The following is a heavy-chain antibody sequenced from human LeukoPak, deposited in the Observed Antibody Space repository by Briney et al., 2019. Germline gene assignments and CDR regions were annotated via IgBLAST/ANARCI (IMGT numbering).Heavy chain of an antibody. CDR2: IIPIFGTA. CDR1: GGTFSSYA. V-gene: IGHV1-69*06. J-gene: IGHJ4*02. D-gene: IGHD4-11*01. CDR3: ARDVSNYVDY. Sequence: GASVKVSCKASGGTFSSYAISWVRQAPGQGLEWMGGIIPIFGTANYAQKFQGRVTITADKSTSTAYMELSSLRSDDTAVYYCARDVSNYVDYWGQGTLVTVSS.